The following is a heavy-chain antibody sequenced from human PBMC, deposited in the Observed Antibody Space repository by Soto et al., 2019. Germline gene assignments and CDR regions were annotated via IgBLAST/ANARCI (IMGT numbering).Heavy chain of an antibody. CDR2: ISYDGSNK. CDR1: GFTFSSYA. J-gene: IGHJ5*02. V-gene: IGHV3-30-3*01. CDR3: ARDSPRMGEFDP. D-gene: IGHD1-26*01. Sequence: QVQLVESGGGVVQPGRSLRLSCAASGFTFSSYAMHWVRQAPGKGLEWVAVISYDGSNKYYADSVKGRFTISRDNSKNTLYLQMNSLRAEDTAEYYCARDSPRMGEFDPWGQGTLVTVSS.